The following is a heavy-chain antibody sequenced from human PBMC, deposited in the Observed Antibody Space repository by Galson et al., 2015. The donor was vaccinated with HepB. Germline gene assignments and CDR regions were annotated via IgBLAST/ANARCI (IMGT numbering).Heavy chain of an antibody. V-gene: IGHV3-33*01. J-gene: IGHJ6*02. Sequence: SLRLSCAAFGFTFRSYGMHWVRQAPGKGLEWVAVIWYDGSNKYYADSVKGRFTISRDNSKNTVYLQMNGLRGEDTAVYYCARDGVSSWGFHYGMDVWGQGTTVTVSS. CDR3: ARDGVSSWGFHYGMDV. D-gene: IGHD5/OR15-5a*01. CDR1: GFTFRSYG. CDR2: IWYDGSNK.